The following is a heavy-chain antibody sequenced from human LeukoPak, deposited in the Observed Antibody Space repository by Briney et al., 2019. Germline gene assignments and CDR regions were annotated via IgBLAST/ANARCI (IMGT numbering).Heavy chain of an antibody. Sequence: PGRSLRLSCAASGFTFDDYAMHWVRQAPGKGLEWVSGISWNSGSIGYADSVKGRFTISRDNAKNSLYMQMNSLRAEDTALYYCAKDLRPYSSGWYFPFDYWGQGTLVTVSS. CDR3: AKDLRPYSSGWYFPFDY. CDR1: GFTFDDYA. D-gene: IGHD6-19*01. CDR2: ISWNSGSI. J-gene: IGHJ4*02. V-gene: IGHV3-9*01.